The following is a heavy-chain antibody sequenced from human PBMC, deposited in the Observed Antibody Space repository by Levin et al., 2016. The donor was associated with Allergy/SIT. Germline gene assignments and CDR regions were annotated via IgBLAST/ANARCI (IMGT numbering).Heavy chain of an antibody. CDR1: GYTFTDDL. V-gene: IGHV1-2*02. CDR2: VNPNNGAT. CDR3: GRDPAAAHHFDY. D-gene: IGHD6-13*01. Sequence: ASVKVSCKASGYTFTDDLIHWVRQAPGQGLEWMGWVNPNNGATRYAQKFQGRVTMTRDTSLSTAYMELKRLTSDDTAVYYCGRDPAAAHHFDYWGQGTLLTVAS. J-gene: IGHJ4*02.